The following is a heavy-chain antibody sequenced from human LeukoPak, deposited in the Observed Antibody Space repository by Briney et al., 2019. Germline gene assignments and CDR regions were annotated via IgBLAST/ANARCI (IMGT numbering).Heavy chain of an antibody. Sequence: PGGSLRLSCAASGFIFSNYSMSWVRQAPGKGLEWVSVFYVGGATYYAHSVKGRFTISRDNAKNTLYLQMNSLRAEDTAVYYCARGSSSTSRAWFDPWGQGTLVTVSS. CDR2: FYVGGAT. D-gene: IGHD2-2*01. V-gene: IGHV3-66*01. CDR3: ARGSSSTSRAWFDP. CDR1: GFIFSNYS. J-gene: IGHJ5*02.